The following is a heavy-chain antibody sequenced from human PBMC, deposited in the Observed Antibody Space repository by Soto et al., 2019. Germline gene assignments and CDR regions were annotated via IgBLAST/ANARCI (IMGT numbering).Heavy chain of an antibody. V-gene: IGHV4-34*01. J-gene: IGHJ5*02. CDR1: GGSFSAYS. D-gene: IGHD6-19*01. Sequence: SETLSLTCAVYGGSFSAYSWTWIRQPPGKGLEWIGEINHSGSTNYNPSLKSRVTQSVDTSKNQFSLNLRAVTAADTAVYYCEIGQGVPVIESDQNWFAPSGQGTPVTVSS. CDR3: EIGQGVPVIESDQNWFAP. CDR2: INHSGST.